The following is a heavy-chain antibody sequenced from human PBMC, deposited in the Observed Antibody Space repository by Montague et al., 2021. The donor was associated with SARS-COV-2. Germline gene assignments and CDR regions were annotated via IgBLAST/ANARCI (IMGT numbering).Heavy chain of an antibody. V-gene: IGHV3-7*01. CDR1: GFTFSTYW. D-gene: IGHD1-26*01. Sequence: SLRLSCAASGFTFSTYWMTWVRQAPGKGLEWVANIKQDVSETYYVDSIKGRFTVSRDNGKNSLFLQMNSLRVEDTALYYCARGPLWETGSYYKEHYFDHWGQGTLVTVAS. CDR3: ARGPLWETGSYYKEHYFDH. CDR2: IKQDVSET. J-gene: IGHJ4*02.